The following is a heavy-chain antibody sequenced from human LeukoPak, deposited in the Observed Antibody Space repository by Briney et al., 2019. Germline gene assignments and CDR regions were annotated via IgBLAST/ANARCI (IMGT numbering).Heavy chain of an antibody. V-gene: IGHV4-39*07. CDR1: GVSMSSSSYY. D-gene: IGHD3-10*01. CDR3: ARRSAYYGSGSYSP. CDR2: VYYSGTT. Sequence: SETLSLTCTVSGVSMSSSSYYWAWIRQSPGKGLEWIGSVYYSGTTHYESSLKSRVSISIDTSKNQFSLKLSSVTAADTAVYYCARRSAYYGSGSYSPWGQGTLVTVSS. J-gene: IGHJ5*02.